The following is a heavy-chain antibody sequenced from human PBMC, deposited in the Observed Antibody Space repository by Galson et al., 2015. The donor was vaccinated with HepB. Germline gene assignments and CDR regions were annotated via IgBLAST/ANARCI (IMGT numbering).Heavy chain of an antibody. CDR1: GFTFSSYG. Sequence: SLRLSCAASGFTFSSYGMHWVRQAPGKGLEWVAVIWYDGSNKYYADSVKGRFTISRDNSKNTLYLQMNSLRAEDTAVYYCARDGGYCSSTSCYNYYYMDVWGKGTTVTVSS. V-gene: IGHV3-33*01. D-gene: IGHD2-2*02. CDR3: ARDGGYCSSTSCYNYYYMDV. CDR2: IWYDGSNK. J-gene: IGHJ6*03.